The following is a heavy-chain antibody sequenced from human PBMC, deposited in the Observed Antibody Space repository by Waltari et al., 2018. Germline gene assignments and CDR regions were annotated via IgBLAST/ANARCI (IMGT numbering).Heavy chain of an antibody. CDR1: GYSFSDYY. CDR2: IDPEDGET. V-gene: IGHV1-69-2*01. Sequence: EVQLLQSGAELVKPGTTVKISCKVSGYSFSDYYIHWVQQAPGKGLQWMGLIDPEDGETMYADNCRDTITLTADTSTNTAYLELNNVSSQDTAVFYCATALGDNISASRAFEIWGQGTMITVAS. J-gene: IGHJ3*02. D-gene: IGHD1-20*01. CDR3: ATALGDNISASRAFEI.